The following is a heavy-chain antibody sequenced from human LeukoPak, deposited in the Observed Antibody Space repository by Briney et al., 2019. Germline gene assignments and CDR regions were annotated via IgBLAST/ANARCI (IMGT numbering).Heavy chain of an antibody. V-gene: IGHV4-34*01. CDR1: GVSFDDYY. D-gene: IGHD4-17*01. CDR3: TRMTTGHDY. CDR2: INHSGYT. J-gene: IGHJ4*02. Sequence: SETLSLTCAVSGVSFDDYYWAWVRQTPGKGLEWIGEINHSGYTNDSPSLKSRVTLSIDTSRKQFSLNLRSVTVADAGTYYCTRMTTGHDYWGQGTLVTVST.